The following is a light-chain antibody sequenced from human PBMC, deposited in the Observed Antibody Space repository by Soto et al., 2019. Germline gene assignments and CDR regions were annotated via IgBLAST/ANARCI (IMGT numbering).Light chain of an antibody. CDR3: YSTDRSDRHRV. J-gene: IGLJ3*02. V-gene: IGLV3-10*01. CDR1: ALQKKY. CDR2: EDK. Sequence: SYELTQPPSVSVSPGQTARITCSGDALQKKYVYWYQQKSGQAPVLVIFEDKKRPSGIPERFSGSSSGTVATLTINGVQVEDEADYFCYSTDRSDRHRVFGGGTKLTVL.